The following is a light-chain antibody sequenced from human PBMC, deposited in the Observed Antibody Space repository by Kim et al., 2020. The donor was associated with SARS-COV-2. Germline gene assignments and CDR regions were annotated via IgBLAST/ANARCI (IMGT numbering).Light chain of an antibody. V-gene: IGLV3-21*04. CDR3: QVWDSSSDHPV. Sequence: KRARITGGGNNIDSNRVSGDQQMPARAPMLVIYKDSDRPSGVPERFSGSNAGTAATLTIGRVEAGDEADYYCQVWDSSSDHPVFGGGTQRTVL. CDR1: NIDSNR. J-gene: IGLJ2*01. CDR2: KDS.